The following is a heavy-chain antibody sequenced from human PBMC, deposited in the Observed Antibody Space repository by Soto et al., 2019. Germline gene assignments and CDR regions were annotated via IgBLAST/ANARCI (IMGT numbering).Heavy chain of an antibody. V-gene: IGHV4-34*01. CDR1: GGSFSGYY. J-gene: IGHJ6*02. CDR2: INHSGST. D-gene: IGHD6-19*01. Sequence: SETLSLTCAVYGGSFSGYYWSWIRQPPGKGLEWIGEINHSGSTNYNPSLKSRVTISVDTSKNQFSLKLSSVTAADTAVYYCARGIEAVAGTPRHYYYYYGMDVWGQGTTVTVSS. CDR3: ARGIEAVAGTPRHYYYYYGMDV.